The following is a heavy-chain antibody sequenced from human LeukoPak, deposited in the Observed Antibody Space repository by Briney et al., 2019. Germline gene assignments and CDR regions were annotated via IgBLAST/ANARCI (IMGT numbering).Heavy chain of an antibody. Sequence: GGSLRLSCAASGFTFSNFAMNWVRQAPGKGLEWVSYISSSGSTIHYADSVKGRFTISRDNAKNSLYLQMNSLRAEDTAVYYCATLTGYSSSWYVRVRPEFDYWGQGTLVTVSS. V-gene: IGHV3-48*03. J-gene: IGHJ4*02. CDR1: GFTFSNFA. CDR3: ATLTGYSSSWYVRVRPEFDY. D-gene: IGHD6-13*01. CDR2: ISSSGSTI.